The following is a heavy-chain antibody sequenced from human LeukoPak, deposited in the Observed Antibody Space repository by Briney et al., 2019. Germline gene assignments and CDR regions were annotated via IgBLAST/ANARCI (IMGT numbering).Heavy chain of an antibody. D-gene: IGHD3-3*01. J-gene: IGHJ4*02. CDR1: GGSISSSSYY. V-gene: IGHV4-39*01. CDR3: ARHRLKYSFGSPFDS. Sequence: PSETLSLACTVSGGSISSSSYYWGWIRQPPGKGLEWIGSIYYSGSTYYNPSLKSRVTISVDTSKNQFSLNLSSVTAADTAVYYCARHRLKYSFGSPFDSWAQGTLVTVSS. CDR2: IYYSGST.